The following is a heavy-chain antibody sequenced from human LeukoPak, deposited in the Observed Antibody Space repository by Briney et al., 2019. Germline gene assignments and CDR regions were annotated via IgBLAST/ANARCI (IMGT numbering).Heavy chain of an antibody. J-gene: IGHJ6*02. V-gene: IGHV1-2*02. CDR1: GYTFTAYY. CDR2: INPNSGGT. D-gene: IGHD3-10*01. CDR3: ARGLLWFVFSCMDV. Sequence: ASVKVSCKGSGYTFTAYYMHWVRQAPGQGLEWMGWINPNSGGTNYAQKFQGRVTKTRDTSISTAYVELSRLRSHGTAVFYCARGLLWFVFSCMDVWGRGTTVTVS.